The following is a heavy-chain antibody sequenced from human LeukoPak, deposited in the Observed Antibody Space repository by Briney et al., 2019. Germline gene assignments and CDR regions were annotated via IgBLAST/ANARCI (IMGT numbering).Heavy chain of an antibody. CDR2: ISNSGSSE. CDR1: GFTFSDFY. D-gene: IGHD3-3*01. Sequence: GGSPRLSCAASGFTFSDFYMCWIRQAPGKGLEWVSYISNSGSSEFYAESMKGRVAISRDNAQNSVYLQMNSLRAEDTAVYYCVRGVETTLSLDYWGQGSLVTVSS. J-gene: IGHJ4*02. V-gene: IGHV3-11*01. CDR3: VRGVETTLSLDY.